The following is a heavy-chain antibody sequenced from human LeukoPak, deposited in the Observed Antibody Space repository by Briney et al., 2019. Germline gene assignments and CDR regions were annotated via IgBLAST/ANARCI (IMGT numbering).Heavy chain of an antibody. CDR2: ISFDGRT. CDR1: GGSISSKNYF. CDR3: ASDLIAAGGSTLGS. V-gene: IGHV4-39*01. D-gene: IGHD6-13*01. Sequence: NTSETLSLTCTVSGGSISSKNYFWGWIRQPPGKGLEWIATISFDGRTYYNPSLTSRVTISVDTSKNQFSLKLSSVTAADTAVYFCASDLIAAGGSTLGSWGQGTLVTVSS. J-gene: IGHJ5*02.